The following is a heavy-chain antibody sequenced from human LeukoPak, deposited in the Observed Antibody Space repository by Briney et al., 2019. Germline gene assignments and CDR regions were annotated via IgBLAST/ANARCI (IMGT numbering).Heavy chain of an antibody. Sequence: PSETLSLTCTVSGGSISSSSYYWGWIRQPPGKGLEWIGSIYYSGSTYYNPSLKSRVTISVDTSKNQFSLKLSSVTAADTAVYYCARRTLTGSFDYWGQGTLVTVSS. CDR3: ARRTLTGSFDY. J-gene: IGHJ4*02. CDR2: IYYSGST. D-gene: IGHD7-27*01. CDR1: GGSISSSSYY. V-gene: IGHV4-39*01.